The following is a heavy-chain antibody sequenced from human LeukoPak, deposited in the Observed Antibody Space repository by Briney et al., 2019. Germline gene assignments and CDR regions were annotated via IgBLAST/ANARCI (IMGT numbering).Heavy chain of an antibody. V-gene: IGHV3-7*01. D-gene: IGHD3-22*01. J-gene: IGHJ4*02. Sequence: GSLRLSCAASGFTFSSYAMSWVRQAPGKGLEWVANIKQDGSEKYYVDSVKGRFTISRDNAKNSLYLQMNSLRAEDTAVYYCARRPTYYYDSSGYNGYWGQGTLVTVSS. CDR1: GFTFSSYA. CDR3: ARRPTYYYDSSGYNGY. CDR2: IKQDGSEK.